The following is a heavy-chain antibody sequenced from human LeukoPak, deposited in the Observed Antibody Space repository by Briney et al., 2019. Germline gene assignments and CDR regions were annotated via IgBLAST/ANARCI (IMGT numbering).Heavy chain of an antibody. J-gene: IGHJ6*04. CDR2: IGSDSKP. CDR1: GYTFSAYA. V-gene: IGHV3-23*01. Sequence: GGPVRLSCEAWGYTFSAYAVTWVRQAPGKGLEWVSSIGSDSKPHYSESAKGRFAISSDNSKSMMFLQLNSLRAEDTALYYCVRELHYDVVMDVWGEGTMVTASS. D-gene: IGHD5-12*01. CDR3: VRELHYDVVMDV.